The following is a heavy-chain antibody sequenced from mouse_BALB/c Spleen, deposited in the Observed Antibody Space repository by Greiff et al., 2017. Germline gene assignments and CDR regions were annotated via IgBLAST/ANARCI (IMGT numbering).Heavy chain of an antibody. J-gene: IGHJ4*01. CDR1: GFTFSDYY. CDR3: ARYYAMDY. Sequence: EVMLVESGGGLVKPGGSLKLSCAASGFTFSDYYMYWVRQTPEKRLEWVATISDGGSYTYYPDSVKGRFTISRDNAKNNLYLQMSSLKSEDTAMYYCARYYAMDYWGQGTSVTVSS. V-gene: IGHV5-4*02. CDR2: ISDGGSYT.